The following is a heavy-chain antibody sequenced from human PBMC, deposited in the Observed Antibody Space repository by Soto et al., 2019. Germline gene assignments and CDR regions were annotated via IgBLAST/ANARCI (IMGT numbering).Heavy chain of an antibody. Sequence: LQESGPGLVMPSQTLSLTCFVSGYSISAGGYYWSWIRHHPGKGLEWIGSFYSSGSIIYNPSLRSRVSISGDTSSNQFSMSLTSVTAADTARYYCARMYSSGSGWFHPWGQGTLVTVSS. CDR1: GYSISAGGYY. V-gene: IGHV4-31*03. J-gene: IGHJ5*02. CDR3: ARMYSSGSGWFHP. D-gene: IGHD6-19*01. CDR2: FYSSGSI.